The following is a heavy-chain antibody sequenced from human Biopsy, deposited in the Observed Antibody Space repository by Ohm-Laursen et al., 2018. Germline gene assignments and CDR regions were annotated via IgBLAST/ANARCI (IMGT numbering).Heavy chain of an antibody. V-gene: IGHV3-33*01. J-gene: IGHJ6*02. CDR1: GVTFTRYG. CDR2: IWYDGKNK. Sequence: SLRLSCAASGVTFTRYGWHWVRQAPGKGLEWVAVIWYDGKNKYYADSVRGRFTISRDNAKNTVYLQMNSLRAEDTAVYYCAGDSSRRAREGGMDVWGQGTTVTVSS. CDR3: AGDSSRRAREGGMDV. D-gene: IGHD6-6*01.